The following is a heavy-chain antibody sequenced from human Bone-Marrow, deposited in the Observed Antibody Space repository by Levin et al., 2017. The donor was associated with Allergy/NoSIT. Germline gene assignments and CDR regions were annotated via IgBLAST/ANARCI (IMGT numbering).Heavy chain of an antibody. Sequence: SETLSLTCVVSGYSISSNCYWGWIRQPPGKGLEWIGIIYHSGNTFYNPSLRSRVTISVDTSKNQFSLKLNSVTAADTAVYYCARDCGDLIENWFDSWGQGTLVTVSS. V-gene: IGHV4-38-2*02. CDR1: GYSISSNCY. D-gene: IGHD3-22*01. CDR2: IYHSGNT. J-gene: IGHJ5*01. CDR3: ARDCGDLIENWFDS.